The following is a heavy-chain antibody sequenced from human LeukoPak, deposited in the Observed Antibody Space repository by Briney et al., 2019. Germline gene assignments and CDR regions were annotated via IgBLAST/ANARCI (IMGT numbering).Heavy chain of an antibody. J-gene: IGHJ4*02. D-gene: IGHD4-17*01. CDR3: ARSPQRGALHLPYYGDYDEYFDY. Sequence: SETLSLTCTVSGGSISSGGYYWSWIRQPPGKGLEWIGYIYHSGSTYYNPSLKSRVTISVDTSKNQFSLSLSSVTAADTAVYYCARSPQRGALHLPYYGDYDEYFDYWGQGTLVTVSS. V-gene: IGHV4-30-2*01. CDR2: IYHSGST. CDR1: GGSISSGGYY.